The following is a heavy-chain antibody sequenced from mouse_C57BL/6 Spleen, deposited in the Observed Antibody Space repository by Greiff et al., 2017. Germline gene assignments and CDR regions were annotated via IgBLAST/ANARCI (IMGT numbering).Heavy chain of an antibody. CDR2: IYPGDGDT. J-gene: IGHJ4*01. D-gene: IGHD2-3*01. Sequence: QVQLQQSGPELVKPGASVKISCKASGYAFSSSWMNWVKQRPGKGLEWIGRIYPGDGDTNYNGKFKGKATLTADKSSSTAYMQLSSLPSEDSAVYFCARPPYDGYYEAMDYWGQGTSVTVSS. V-gene: IGHV1-82*01. CDR1: GYAFSSSW. CDR3: ARPPYDGYYEAMDY.